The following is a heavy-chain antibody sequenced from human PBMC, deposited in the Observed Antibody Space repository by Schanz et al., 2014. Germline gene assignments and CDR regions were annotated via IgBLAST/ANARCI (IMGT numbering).Heavy chain of an antibody. J-gene: IGHJ4*02. CDR3: ARKTDSSGTGDY. CDR2: IYSGGDT. CDR1: GFTFFTYN. V-gene: IGHV3-66*01. D-gene: IGHD6-19*01. Sequence: EVQLVESGGGLIQPGGSLRLSCAASGFTFFTYNMNWVRQAPGRGLEWVSLIYSGGDTNYAGSVKGRFTISRDGSKNTLYLQMNSLRAEDTAVYYCARKTDSSGTGDYWGQGTLVTVSS.